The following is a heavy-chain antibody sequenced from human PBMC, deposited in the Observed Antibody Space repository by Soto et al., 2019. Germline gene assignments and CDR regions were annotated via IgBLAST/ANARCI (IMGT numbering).Heavy chain of an antibody. Sequence: QVQLQESGPGLVKPSQTLSLICTVSGGSINSGGYYWNWIRQHPGKGLEWIGYIFYRGSTYYNPFLRSRVTISADTSENQLSLKLSSVTAADTAVYFWARGYRQSGYSSSWVFDYWGQGTLVNVSS. CDR2: IFYRGST. D-gene: IGHD6-13*01. V-gene: IGHV4-31*03. CDR3: ARGYRQSGYSSSWVFDY. CDR1: GGSINSGGYY. J-gene: IGHJ4*02.